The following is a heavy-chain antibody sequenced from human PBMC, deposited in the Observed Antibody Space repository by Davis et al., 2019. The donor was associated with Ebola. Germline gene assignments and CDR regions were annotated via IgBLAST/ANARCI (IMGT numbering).Heavy chain of an antibody. V-gene: IGHV3-30*04. CDR3: ARDSWGSGWYGIDY. D-gene: IGHD6-19*01. CDR2: ISYDGSNK. CDR1: GFTFSSYA. J-gene: IGHJ4*02. Sequence: PGGSLRLSCAASGFTFSSYAMHWVRQAPGKGLEWVAVISYDGSNKYYADSVKGRFTISRDNSKNTLYLQMNSLRAEDTAVYYCARDSWGSGWYGIDYWGQGTLVTVSS.